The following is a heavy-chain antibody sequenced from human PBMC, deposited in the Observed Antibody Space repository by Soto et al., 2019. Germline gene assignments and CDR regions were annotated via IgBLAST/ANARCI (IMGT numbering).Heavy chain of an antibody. J-gene: IGHJ4*02. V-gene: IGHV4-59*08. CDR2: IYYSGST. CDR1: GGSISSYY. CDR3: ARHYYFDY. Sequence: QVQLQESGPGLVKPSETLSLTCTVSGGSISSYYWSWIRQPPGKGLEWIGYIYYSGSTNYNPSLKSRVTISVDTSKNQFSLKLSSVTAADTAVYYCARHYYFDYWGQGTLVTVSS.